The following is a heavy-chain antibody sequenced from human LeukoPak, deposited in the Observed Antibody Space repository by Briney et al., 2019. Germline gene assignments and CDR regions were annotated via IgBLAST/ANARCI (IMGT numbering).Heavy chain of an antibody. CDR2: ISGSGGST. CDR3: AKDLVGATPPEYFQH. J-gene: IGHJ1*01. V-gene: IGHV3-23*01. CDR1: GFTFSSYA. D-gene: IGHD1-26*01. Sequence: GGSLRLSCAASGFTFSSYAMSWVRQAPGKGLEWVSAISGSGGSTYYADSVKGRFTISRDNSKNTLFLQMNSLRAEDTAVYYCAKDLVGATPPEYFQHWGQGTLVTVSS.